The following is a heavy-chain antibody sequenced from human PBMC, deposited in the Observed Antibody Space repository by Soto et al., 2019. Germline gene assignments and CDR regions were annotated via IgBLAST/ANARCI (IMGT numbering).Heavy chain of an antibody. CDR3: ARDRVAAWAFDY. J-gene: IGHJ4*02. D-gene: IGHD6-13*01. Sequence: EGSPGGSLRLSCAASGFTFSSYGMHWVRPAPGKGLEWVAVIWYDGSNKYYADSVKGRFTISRDNSKNTLYLQMNSLRAEDTAVYYGARDRVAAWAFDYWGQGTLVTVSS. CDR1: GFTFSSYG. CDR2: IWYDGSNK. V-gene: IGHV3-33*01.